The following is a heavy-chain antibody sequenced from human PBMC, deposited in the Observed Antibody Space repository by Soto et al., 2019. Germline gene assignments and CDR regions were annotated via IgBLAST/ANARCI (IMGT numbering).Heavy chain of an antibody. CDR3: ARDYDFWSSYPSVYFDF. CDR1: GFSFSSYW. V-gene: IGHV3-74*01. CDR2: INRDGSST. D-gene: IGHD3-3*01. J-gene: IGHJ4*02. Sequence: GGSVRLSCAASGFSFSSYWMHWVRQAPGKGLVWVSRINRDGSSTSYADSVKGRFTISRDNAKNTLYLQMNSLRAEDTAVYYCARDYDFWSSYPSVYFDFWGLGNLVTVSS.